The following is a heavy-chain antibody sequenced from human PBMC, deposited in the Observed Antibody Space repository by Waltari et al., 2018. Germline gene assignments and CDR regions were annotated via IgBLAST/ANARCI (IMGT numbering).Heavy chain of an antibody. J-gene: IGHJ4*02. D-gene: IGHD4-17*01. CDR1: GFRFSSHD. CDR2: ISDNGIIT. V-gene: IGHV3-23*04. Sequence: EVQLVESGGGLVQPGESLRLSCAGSGFRFSSHDRRWVRQAPEKGLEWVSSISDNGIITFYGDSVKGRFTISRDNSKSTLYLQLSGLRAEDTAVYYCAKKPYDHAYGDYFDYWGQGTLVTVSS. CDR3: AKKPYDHAYGDYFDY.